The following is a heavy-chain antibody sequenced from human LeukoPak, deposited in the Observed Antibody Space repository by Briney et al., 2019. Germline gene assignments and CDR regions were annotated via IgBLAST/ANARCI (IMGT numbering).Heavy chain of an antibody. CDR2: VSSSSSNI. CDR1: GFIFSSYS. Sequence: PGGSLRLSCVASGFIFSSYSMNWVRQAPGKGLEWISHVSSSSSNIYYADSVKGRFTISRDNAKKSLFLQMNSLRAEDTAVYYCAKAPWIYVGDGAFDIWGQGTMVTVSS. CDR3: AKAPWIYVGDGAFDI. J-gene: IGHJ3*02. V-gene: IGHV3-48*04. D-gene: IGHD1-7*01.